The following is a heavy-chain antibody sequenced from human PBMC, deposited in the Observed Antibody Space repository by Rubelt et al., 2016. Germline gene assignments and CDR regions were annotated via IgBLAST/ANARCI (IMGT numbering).Heavy chain of an antibody. CDR3: ASSLPGSSWYGYFQH. Sequence: GLEWMGGIIPIFGTANYAQKFQGRVTITADKSTNTAYMELSSLRSEDTAVYYCASSLPGSSWYGYFQHWGQGTLVTVSS. V-gene: IGHV1-69*06. J-gene: IGHJ1*01. D-gene: IGHD6-13*01. CDR2: IIPIFGTA.